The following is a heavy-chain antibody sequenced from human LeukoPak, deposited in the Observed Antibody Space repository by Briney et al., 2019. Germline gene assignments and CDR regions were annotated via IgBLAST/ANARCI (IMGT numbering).Heavy chain of an antibody. J-gene: IGHJ4*02. CDR3: AKVRLVKQLVPSFDY. V-gene: IGHV3-23*01. Sequence: PGGSLRLSCAASGFTFSSYAMSWVRQAPGKGLEWVSAISGSGGSTYYADSVKGRFTISRVNSKNTLYLQMNSLRAEDTAVYYCAKVRLVKQLVPSFDYWGQGTLVTVSS. CDR2: ISGSGGST. CDR1: GFTFSSYA. D-gene: IGHD6-6*01.